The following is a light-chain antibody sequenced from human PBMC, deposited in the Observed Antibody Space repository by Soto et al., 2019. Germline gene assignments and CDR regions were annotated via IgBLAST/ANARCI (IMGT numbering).Light chain of an antibody. V-gene: IGLV1-47*01. CDR1: SSNIGSNY. CDR3: AAWDDSLSDQWV. Sequence: QSVLTQPPSASGTPGQTVIISCSGSSSNIGSNYVYWYQQLPGTAPKLLIYRNNQRPSGVPDRFSGSKSGTSASLAISGLRSEDEADYYCAAWDDSLSDQWVFGGGTKLTVL. CDR2: RNN. J-gene: IGLJ3*02.